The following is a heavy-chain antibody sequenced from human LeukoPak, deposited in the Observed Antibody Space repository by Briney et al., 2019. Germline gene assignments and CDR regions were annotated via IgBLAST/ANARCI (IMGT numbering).Heavy chain of an antibody. D-gene: IGHD3-10*01. Sequence: GASLKISCKGFGYSFVSYWIGWMRRMPGKGLEWMGIIYPGDSDTRYSPSFQGQISISVDKSISTAYLQWSSLKASDTAMYYCTTRDYYDSGCSDYWGQGTLVTVPS. CDR2: IYPGDSDT. V-gene: IGHV5-51*01. CDR1: GYSFVSYW. J-gene: IGHJ4*02. CDR3: TTRDYYDSGCSDY.